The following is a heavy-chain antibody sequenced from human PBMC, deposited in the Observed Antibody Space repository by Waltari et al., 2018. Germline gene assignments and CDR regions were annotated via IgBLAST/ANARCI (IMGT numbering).Heavy chain of an antibody. CDR2: FDPKDGET. CDR1: GYPLTELS. Sequence: QVQLVQSGAEVKKPGASVTVSCQVSGYPLTELSMHWVRQAPGKGLEWMGGFDPKDGETIYAQNVQGRVIMTEDTSTDTAYMELSSLRSEDTAVYYCATSPSGWYGRRSIWGQGTLVTVSS. J-gene: IGHJ4*02. CDR3: ATSPSGWYGRRSI. D-gene: IGHD6-19*01. V-gene: IGHV1-24*01.